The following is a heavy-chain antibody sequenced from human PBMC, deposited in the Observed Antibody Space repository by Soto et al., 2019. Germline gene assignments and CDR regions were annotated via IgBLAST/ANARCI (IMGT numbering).Heavy chain of an antibody. Sequence: QVQLQQWGARLLKPSETLSLSCTVYGGSFSDYYWSWIRQPPGKGLEWIGEINHSGSTNYNSSLKSRVTISVDTSKNQFSLKLSSVTAADTAVYYCARGHVEARRFDYWGQGTLVTVSS. J-gene: IGHJ4*02. CDR1: GGSFSDYY. V-gene: IGHV4-34*01. D-gene: IGHD6-6*01. CDR2: INHSGST. CDR3: ARGHVEARRFDY.